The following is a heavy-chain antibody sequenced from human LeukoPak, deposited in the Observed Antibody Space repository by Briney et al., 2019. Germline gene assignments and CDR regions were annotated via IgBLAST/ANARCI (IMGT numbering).Heavy chain of an antibody. CDR2: INHSGST. CDR1: GGSFSGYY. CDR3: ARTLSRGGYYFDY. J-gene: IGHJ4*02. Sequence: SETLSLTCAVYGGSFSGYYWSWLRQPPGKGLEWIGEINHSGSTNYNPSLKSRVTISVDTSKNQFSLKLSSVTAADTAVYYCARTLSRGGYYFDYWGQGTLVTVSS. V-gene: IGHV4-34*01.